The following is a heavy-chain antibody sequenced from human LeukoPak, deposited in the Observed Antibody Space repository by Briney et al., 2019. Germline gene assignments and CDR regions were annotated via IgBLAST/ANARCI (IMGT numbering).Heavy chain of an antibody. CDR2: ISAYNGNT. CDR3: ARVKIVVVPAAIFWFDP. Sequence: ASVKVSCKASGYTFTSYGISWVRQAPGQGLEWMGWISAYNGNTNYAQKLQGRVTMTTDTSTSTAYMELRSPRSDDTAVYYYARVKIVVVPAAIFWFDPWGQGTLVTVSS. D-gene: IGHD2-2*02. V-gene: IGHV1-18*01. CDR1: GYTFTSYG. J-gene: IGHJ5*02.